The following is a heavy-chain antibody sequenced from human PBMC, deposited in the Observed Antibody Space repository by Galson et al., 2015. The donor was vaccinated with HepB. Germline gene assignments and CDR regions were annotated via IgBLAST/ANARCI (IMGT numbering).Heavy chain of an antibody. CDR2: ISSTSSSYT. CDR3: VRDPPLGTPFDH. CDR1: GFTFRSYS. J-gene: IGHJ4*02. V-gene: IGHV3-21*01. D-gene: IGHD7-27*01. Sequence: SLRLSCAASGFTFRSYSMNWVRQAPGKGLEWVSYISSTSSSYTYYADSLKGRFTISRDNAKNSLYLQMNSLRPEDTAVYYCVRDPPLGTPFDHWGQGTLVTVSS.